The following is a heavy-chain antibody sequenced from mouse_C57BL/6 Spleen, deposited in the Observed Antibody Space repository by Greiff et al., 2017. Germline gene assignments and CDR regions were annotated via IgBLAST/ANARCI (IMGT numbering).Heavy chain of an antibody. CDR1: GYTFTEYT. V-gene: IGHV1-62-2*01. Sequence: QVQLQQSGAELVKPGASVKLSCKASGYTFTEYTIHWVKQRSGQGLEWIGWFYPGRGSIKYKEKFKDKATLTADKSSSTVYMELSRLTSEGSAVYFCARHEPDPPLNHYAMDYWGQGTSVTVSS. CDR2: FYPGRGSI. J-gene: IGHJ4*01. CDR3: ARHEPDPPLNHYAMDY.